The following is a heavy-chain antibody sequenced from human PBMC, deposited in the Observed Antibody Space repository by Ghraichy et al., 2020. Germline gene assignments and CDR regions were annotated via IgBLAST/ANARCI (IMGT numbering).Heavy chain of an antibody. Sequence: GGSLRLSCAASGFTFSSYGMHWVRQAPGKGLEWVAVISYDGSNRYYADSVKGRFTISRDNSKNTLYLQMNSLRAEDTAVYYCAKDYYDFWSGYSFSDYWGQGTLVTVSS. CDR1: GFTFSSYG. CDR2: ISYDGSNR. CDR3: AKDYYDFWSGYSFSDY. J-gene: IGHJ4*02. V-gene: IGHV3-30*18. D-gene: IGHD3-3*01.